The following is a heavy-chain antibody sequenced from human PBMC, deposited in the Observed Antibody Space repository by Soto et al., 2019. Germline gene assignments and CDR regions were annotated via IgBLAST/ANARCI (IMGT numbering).Heavy chain of an antibody. V-gene: IGHV3-23*01. Sequence: GGSLRLSCAASGFPFTSYGLSWVRQTPGKGPEWVSGISVSGGRTFYADSVKGRFTISRDNSKNALYLQMNILSAEDTAVYFCAYPPMGYWGQGTLVTVSS. CDR3: AYPPMGY. J-gene: IGHJ4*02. CDR2: ISVSGGRT. CDR1: GFPFTSYG.